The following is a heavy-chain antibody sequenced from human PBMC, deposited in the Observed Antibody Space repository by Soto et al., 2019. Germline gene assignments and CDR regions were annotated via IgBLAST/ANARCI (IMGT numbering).Heavy chain of an antibody. CDR3: AKGLSGSGAYQWFDP. CDR2: ISGGGDNT. J-gene: IGHJ5*02. Sequence: EVQLLESGGGLVQPGGSLRLSCAASAFTFSRFAMSWVRQTPGNGLEWVSAISGGGDNTFYADPVKGRFTISRDNSKNTLYLQMNGLRVDDTAVYYCAKGLSGSGAYQWFDPWGQGTLVTVSS. CDR1: AFTFSRFA. D-gene: IGHD3-10*01. V-gene: IGHV3-23*01.